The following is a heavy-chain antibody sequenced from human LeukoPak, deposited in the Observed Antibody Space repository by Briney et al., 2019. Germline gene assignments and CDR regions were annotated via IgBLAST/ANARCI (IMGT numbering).Heavy chain of an antibody. J-gene: IGHJ4*02. Sequence: ASVKVSCKASGYTITSYAIHWVRQAPGQRLEWMGWINGDNGNTKYSQKFQGRVTITGDASASTAYMELSSLRSEDTAVFYCARIGSSRWHGDHYYFDYWGQGTLVTVSS. CDR1: GYTITSYA. V-gene: IGHV1-3*01. D-gene: IGHD6-13*01. CDR2: INGDNGNT. CDR3: ARIGSSRWHGDHYYFDY.